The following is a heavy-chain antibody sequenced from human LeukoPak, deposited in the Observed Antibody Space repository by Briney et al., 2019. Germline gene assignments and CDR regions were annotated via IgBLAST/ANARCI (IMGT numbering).Heavy chain of an antibody. CDR2: INPNSGGT. D-gene: IGHD6-13*01. Sequence: ASVKVSCKASGGTFSSYAISWVRQAPGQGLEWMGGINPNSGGTNYAQKFQGRVTMTRDTSISTAYMELSRLRSDDTAVYYCARGYIAAAGTIDYWGQGTLVTVSS. V-gene: IGHV1-2*02. J-gene: IGHJ4*02. CDR3: ARGYIAAAGTIDY. CDR1: GGTFSSYA.